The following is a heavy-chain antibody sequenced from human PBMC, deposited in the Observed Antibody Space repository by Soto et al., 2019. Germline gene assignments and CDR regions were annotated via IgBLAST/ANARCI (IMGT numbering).Heavy chain of an antibody. V-gene: IGHV1-18*01. CDR1: GYTFFTYD. J-gene: IGHJ5*02. D-gene: IGHD5-12*01. Sequence: QVHLVQSGVEVKTPGASVKVSCQASGYTFFTYDISWVRQAPGQGLEWMGWISTYSGDTKYAQKFQGRVTMTTDTSTTPAYLALRSLRSDDTAGYYCARHHGPTTSENWFDPWGQGTLVTVSS. CDR3: ARHHGPTTSENWFDP. CDR2: ISTYSGDT.